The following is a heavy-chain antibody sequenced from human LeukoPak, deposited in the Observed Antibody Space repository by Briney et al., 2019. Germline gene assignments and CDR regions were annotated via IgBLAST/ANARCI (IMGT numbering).Heavy chain of an antibody. D-gene: IGHD1-1*01. CDR3: AKDLRGTLSSRGPFEY. CDR2: ISGNGDIT. J-gene: IGHJ4*02. V-gene: IGHV3-23*01. CDR1: GFTFSSYA. Sequence: GGSLRLSCAASGFTFSSYAMSWVRQAPEKGLEWVSAISGNGDITYYADNVKGRFSGSRDNSKSTVYLQLNSLRAEDTAVYYCAKDLRGTLSSRGPFEYWGQGTLVTVSS.